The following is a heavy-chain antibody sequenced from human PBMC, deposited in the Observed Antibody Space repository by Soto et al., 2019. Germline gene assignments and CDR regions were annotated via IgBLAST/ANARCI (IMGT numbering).Heavy chain of an antibody. D-gene: IGHD3-3*01. J-gene: IGHJ2*01. V-gene: IGHV4-30-4*01. CDR1: GGSINNGDYY. CDR2: IYYSGST. CDR3: AREKYVVFGLAHPYWYLDL. Sequence: PSETLSLTCAVSGGSINNGDYYWSWIRQPPGKGLEWIGYIYYSGSTYVNPSLKSRLSMSLDTSKNQFSLKLTSVTAADTAVYYCAREKYVVFGLAHPYWYLDLWGRGTLFTVYS.